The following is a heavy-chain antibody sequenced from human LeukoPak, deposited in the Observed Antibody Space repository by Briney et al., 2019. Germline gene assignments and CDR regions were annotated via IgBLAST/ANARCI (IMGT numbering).Heavy chain of an antibody. D-gene: IGHD4-17*01. Sequence: PGGSLRLSCAASGFTFSAYAMSWVRQAPGKGLEWVSSISGSGGSTYYADSAKGRFTISRDNSKNTLSLQMNSLRAEDTALYYCAKPLSTVTTFDYWGQGTLVTVSS. CDR3: AKPLSTVTTFDY. V-gene: IGHV3-23*01. J-gene: IGHJ4*02. CDR2: ISGSGGST. CDR1: GFTFSAYA.